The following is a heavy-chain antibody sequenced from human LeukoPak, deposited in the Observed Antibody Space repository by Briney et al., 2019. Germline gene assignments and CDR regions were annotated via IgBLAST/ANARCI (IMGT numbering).Heavy chain of an antibody. Sequence: GGSLRLSCAASGFTFSAYSMNWVRQAPGKGLEWISYIRFATTTIHYADSVKGRFTISRDNAKNTLYLQMNSLRDEDTAVYYCANQEYYYGSGSYYNPLPFDYWGQGTQVTVSS. CDR1: GFTFSAYS. CDR3: ANQEYYYGSGSYYNPLPFDY. D-gene: IGHD3-10*01. V-gene: IGHV3-48*02. J-gene: IGHJ4*02. CDR2: IRFATTTI.